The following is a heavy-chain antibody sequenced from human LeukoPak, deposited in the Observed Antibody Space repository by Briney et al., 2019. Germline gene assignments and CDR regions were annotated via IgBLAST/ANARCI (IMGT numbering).Heavy chain of an antibody. CDR2: VSHTGGT. D-gene: IGHD6-13*01. Sequence: SETLCLTCVVSGGSISSSNWWSWVRQSPGKGLEWIGEVSHTGGTIYNPSLKGRVTMSVDKSKNQFSLKLNSVTAADTAVYHCARVATTGLDSWGQGTLVAVSS. V-gene: IGHV4-4*02. CDR3: ARVATTGLDS. J-gene: IGHJ4*02. CDR1: GGSISSSNW.